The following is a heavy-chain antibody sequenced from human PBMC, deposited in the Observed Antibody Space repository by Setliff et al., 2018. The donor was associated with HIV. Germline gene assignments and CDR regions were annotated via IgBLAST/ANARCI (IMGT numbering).Heavy chain of an antibody. D-gene: IGHD1-26*01. CDR3: ATRSHWYFDL. J-gene: IGHJ2*01. Sequence: SETLSLTCTVSGASIRTYYWGWIRQPSGKGLEWVGHAYHSGSTNYNPSLKSRVTISIDTSKNQFSLKLNSVTAADTAVYYCATRSHWYFDLWGRGTLVTVSS. V-gene: IGHV4-59*01. CDR1: GASIRTYY. CDR2: AYHSGST.